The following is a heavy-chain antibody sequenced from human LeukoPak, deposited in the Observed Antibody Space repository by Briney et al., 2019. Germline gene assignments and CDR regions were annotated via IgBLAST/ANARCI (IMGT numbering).Heavy chain of an antibody. V-gene: IGHV1-18*01. CDR1: GYTFTNYH. CDR3: TRAPPGMTMMTDY. D-gene: IGHD3-22*01. J-gene: IGHJ4*02. CDR2: VSTNDGNT. Sequence: GASVKVSCKASGYTFTNYHIAWVRQAPGQGLEWMGWVSTNDGNTVYAQRLQGRVTMTTDTSTSVAYMELRSLTSDDTAVYYCTRAPPGMTMMTDYWGQETLVTVSS.